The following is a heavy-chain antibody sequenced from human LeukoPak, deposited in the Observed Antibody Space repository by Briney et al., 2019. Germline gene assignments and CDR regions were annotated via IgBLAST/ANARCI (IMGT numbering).Heavy chain of an antibody. CDR1: GGSISSNNYY. D-gene: IGHD3-16*02. CDR3: ASRYYDYLWGSYREDY. CDR2: IYYSGTT. V-gene: IGHV4-39*01. J-gene: IGHJ4*02. Sequence: SETLSLTCTVSGGSISSNNYYWGWIRQPPGMGLEWIGSIYYSGTTYYNPSLKSRVTISVGTPKNQFSLKLSSVTAADTAVYYCASRYYDYLWGSYREDYWGQGTLVTVSS.